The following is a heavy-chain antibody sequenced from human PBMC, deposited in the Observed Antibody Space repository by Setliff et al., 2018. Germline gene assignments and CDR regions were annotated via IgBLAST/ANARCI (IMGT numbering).Heavy chain of an antibody. CDR3: SRDLQGSGDYVVDY. CDR2: IKKDGSIK. V-gene: IGHV3-7*01. CDR1: GFTFRSCW. J-gene: IGHJ4*02. D-gene: IGHD4-17*01. Sequence: PGESLKISCAASGFTFRSCWMSWVRQAPGKGLEWVANIKKDGSIKYYLDSVRGRFTISRDNAENSLTLQMNSLRVEDTAVYYCSRDLQGSGDYVVDYWGQGTLVTVSS.